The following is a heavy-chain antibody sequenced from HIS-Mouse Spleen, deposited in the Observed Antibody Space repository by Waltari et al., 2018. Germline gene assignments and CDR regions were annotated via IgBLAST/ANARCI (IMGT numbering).Heavy chain of an antibody. V-gene: IGHV4-39*07. J-gene: IGHJ2*01. CDR3: AREIPYSSSWYDWYFDL. Sequence: QLQLQESGPGLVKPSETLSLPCPVSGCSISSSRYYLGWIRQPPGKGLEWIGSIYYSGSTYYNPSLKSRVTISVDTSKNQFSLKLSSVTAADTAVYYCAREIPYSSSWYDWYFDLWGRGTLVTVSS. D-gene: IGHD6-13*01. CDR1: GCSISSSRYY. CDR2: IYYSGST.